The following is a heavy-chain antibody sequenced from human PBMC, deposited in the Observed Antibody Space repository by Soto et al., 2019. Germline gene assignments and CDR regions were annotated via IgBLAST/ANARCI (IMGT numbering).Heavy chain of an antibody. D-gene: IGHD6-19*01. Sequence: QITLKESGPTLVKPTQTLTLTCTFSGFSLSTSGVGVGWIRQPPGKALEWLALIYWDDDKRYSPSLKSRLTITKDTPKNQVVLTMTNMDPVDTATYYCAHSGIAVAGPTFDYWGQGTLVTVSS. CDR1: GFSLSTSGVG. CDR3: AHSGIAVAGPTFDY. J-gene: IGHJ4*02. CDR2: IYWDDDK. V-gene: IGHV2-5*02.